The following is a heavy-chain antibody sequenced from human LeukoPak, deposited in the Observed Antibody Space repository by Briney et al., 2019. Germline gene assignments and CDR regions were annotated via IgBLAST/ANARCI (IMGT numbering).Heavy chain of an antibody. V-gene: IGHV1-69*13. D-gene: IGHD4-23*01. Sequence: SVKVSCKASGYTFTSYYMHWVRQAPGQGLEWMGGIIPIFGTANYAQKFQGRVTITADESTSTAYMELSSLRSEDTAVYYCATTLVTGDYWGQGTLVTVSS. J-gene: IGHJ4*02. CDR1: GYTFTSYY. CDR3: ATTLVTGDY. CDR2: IIPIFGTA.